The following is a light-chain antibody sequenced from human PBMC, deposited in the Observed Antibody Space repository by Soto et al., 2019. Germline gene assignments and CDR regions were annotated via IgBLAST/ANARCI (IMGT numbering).Light chain of an antibody. J-gene: IGKJ1*01. CDR1: QSISRW. Sequence: DIQMTQSPSTLSASVGDRVTITCRASQSISRWLAWYKQKTGKAPKLLIYKASSLESGVPSRLSGSGSGTEFTLTISSLQPDDFATYYCQQYNSYPWTFGQGTKVDI. CDR3: QQYNSYPWT. V-gene: IGKV1-5*03. CDR2: KAS.